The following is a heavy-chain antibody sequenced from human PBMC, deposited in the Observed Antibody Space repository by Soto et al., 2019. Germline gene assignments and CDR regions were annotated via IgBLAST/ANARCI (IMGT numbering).Heavy chain of an antibody. CDR2: ISSSGSTI. V-gene: IGHV3-11*01. Sequence: GGSLRLSCAASGFTFSDYYMSWIRQAPGKGLEWVSYISSSGSTIYYADSVKGRFTISRDNAKNSLYLQMNSLRAEDTAVYYCAREVLYKYQLPNDRRHFDYWGQGTLVTVSS. J-gene: IGHJ4*02. CDR3: AREVLYKYQLPNDRRHFDY. CDR1: GFTFSDYY. D-gene: IGHD2-2*01.